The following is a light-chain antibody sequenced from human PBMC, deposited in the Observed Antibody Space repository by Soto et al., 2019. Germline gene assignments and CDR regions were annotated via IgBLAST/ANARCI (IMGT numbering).Light chain of an antibody. J-gene: IGKJ1*01. Sequence: EIVLTQSPGTLSLYPGERATLSCRASQSVSSSYLAWYQQKPGQAPRLLIYGASSRATGIPDRFSGSGSGTEFTLTISRLEPEDFAVYYCQQYGSTWTFGQGTKVDIK. CDR3: QQYGSTWT. CDR2: GAS. CDR1: QSVSSSY. V-gene: IGKV3-20*01.